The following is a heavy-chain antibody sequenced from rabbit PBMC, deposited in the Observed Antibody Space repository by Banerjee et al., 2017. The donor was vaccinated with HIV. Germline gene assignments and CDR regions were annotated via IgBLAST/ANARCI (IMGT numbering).Heavy chain of an antibody. CDR3: ARGDAGSYYTAYGMDL. Sequence: QQQLEESGGGLVKPGGTLTLTCKASGIDFSSYCYMCWVRQAPGKGLDLIACIFTSSGHTWYASWVNGRFTISRSTSLNTVDLKMTSLTAADTATYFCARGDAGSYYTAYGMDLWGPGTLVTVS. CDR2: IFTSSGHT. CDR1: GIDFSSYCY. D-gene: IGHD8-1*01. V-gene: IGHV1S43*01. J-gene: IGHJ6*01.